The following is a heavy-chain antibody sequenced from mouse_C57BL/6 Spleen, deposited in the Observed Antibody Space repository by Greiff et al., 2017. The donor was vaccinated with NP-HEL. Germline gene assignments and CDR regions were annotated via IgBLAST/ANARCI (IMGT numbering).Heavy chain of an antibody. V-gene: IGHV1-50*01. D-gene: IGHD2-5*01. J-gene: IGHJ4*01. CDR2: IDPSDSYS. Sequence: QVQLQQPGAELVKPGASVKLSCKASGYTFTSYWMQWVKQRPGQGLEWIGEIDPSDSYSNYNQKFKGKATLTEDTSSSTAYMQLSSLTSEDSAVYYWARGLGYYSNPYYGMDYWGQGTSVTVSS. CDR3: ARGLGYYSNPYYGMDY. CDR1: GYTFTSYW.